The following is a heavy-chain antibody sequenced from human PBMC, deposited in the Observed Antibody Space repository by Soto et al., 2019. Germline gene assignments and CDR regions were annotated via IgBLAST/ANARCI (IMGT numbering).Heavy chain of an antibody. J-gene: IGHJ4*02. CDR2: IYQSGST. D-gene: IGHD4-4*01. Sequence: QLQLQESGSGLVKPSQTLSLTCAVSGDSISSGGYSWSWIRQAPGKGLEWIGYIYQSGSTYYNPSLKRRVTXXVXRXXNQFSLKLSSVTAADTAVYYCAREHVGNSGDFFDYWGQGTLVTVSS. CDR3: AREHVGNSGDFFDY. V-gene: IGHV4-30-2*01. CDR1: GDSISSGGYS.